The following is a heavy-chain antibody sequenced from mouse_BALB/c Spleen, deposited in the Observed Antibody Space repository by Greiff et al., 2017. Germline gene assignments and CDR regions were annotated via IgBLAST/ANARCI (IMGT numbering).Heavy chain of an antibody. V-gene: IGHV1-67*01. CDR3: ARIVSPGAMDY. D-gene: IGHD2-10*02. J-gene: IGHJ4*01. CDR2: ISTYYGNT. CDR1: GYTFTDYA. Sequence: QVQLQQSGPELVRPGVSVKISCKGSGYTFTDYAMHWVKQSHAKSLEWIGVISTYYGNTNYNQKFKGKATMTVDKSSSTAYMELARLTSEDSAIYYCARIVSPGAMDYWGQGTSVTVSS.